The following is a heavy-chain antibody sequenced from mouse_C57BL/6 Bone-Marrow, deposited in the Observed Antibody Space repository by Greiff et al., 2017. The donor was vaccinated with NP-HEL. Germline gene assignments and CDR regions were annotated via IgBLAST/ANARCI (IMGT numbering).Heavy chain of an antibody. CDR3: ARKSSGYESWFAY. CDR2: IDPADSET. V-gene: IGHV1-52*01. Sequence: QVQLKQPGAELVRPGSSVKLSCKASGYTFTSYWMHWVKQRPIQGLEWIGNIDPADSETNYNQKFKDKATLTVDKSSSTAYMQLSSLTSEDSAVYYCARKSSGYESWFAYWGQGTLVTVSA. CDR1: GYTFTSYW. D-gene: IGHD3-2*02. J-gene: IGHJ3*01.